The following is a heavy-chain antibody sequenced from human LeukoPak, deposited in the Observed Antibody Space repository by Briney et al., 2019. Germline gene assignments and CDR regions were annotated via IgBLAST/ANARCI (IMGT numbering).Heavy chain of an antibody. V-gene: IGHV1-8*01. CDR1: GYTFTSYD. J-gene: IGHJ6*02. CDR2: MNPNSGNT. CDR3: ASAPNWELYGMDV. Sequence: RGASVKVSCKASGYTFTSYDINWVRQATGQGLEWMGWMNPNSGNTGYAQKFQGRVTMTRNTSISTAYMELSRLRSDDTAVYYCASAPNWELYGMDVWGQGTTVTVSS. D-gene: IGHD1-26*01.